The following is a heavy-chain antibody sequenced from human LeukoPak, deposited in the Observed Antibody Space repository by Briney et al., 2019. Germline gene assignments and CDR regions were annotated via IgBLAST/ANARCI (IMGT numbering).Heavy chain of an antibody. CDR3: ARAGGIVGAGVDY. CDR2: IYYSGST. V-gene: IGHV4-31*03. D-gene: IGHD1-26*01. CDR1: GGSISSGGYY. Sequence: SQTLSLTCTVSGGSISSGGYYWSWIRQHPGKGLEWIGYIYYSGSTYNNPSLKSRVTISVDTSKNQFSLKLSSVTAADTAVYYCARAGGIVGAGVDYWGQGTLVTVSS. J-gene: IGHJ4*02.